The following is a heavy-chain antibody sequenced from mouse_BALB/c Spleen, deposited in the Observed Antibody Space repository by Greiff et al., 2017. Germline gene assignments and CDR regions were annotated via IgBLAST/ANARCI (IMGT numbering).Heavy chain of an antibody. V-gene: IGHV1-4*01. CDR3: APLYDYDGWFAY. J-gene: IGHJ3*01. CDR2: INPSSGYT. Sequence: VQLQQSGAELARPGASVKMSCKASGYTFTSYTMHWVKQRPGQGLEWIGYINPSSGYTNYNQKFKDKATLTADKSSSTAYMQLSSLTSEDSAVYYYAPLYDYDGWFAYWGQGTLVTVSA. D-gene: IGHD2-4*01. CDR1: GYTFTSYT.